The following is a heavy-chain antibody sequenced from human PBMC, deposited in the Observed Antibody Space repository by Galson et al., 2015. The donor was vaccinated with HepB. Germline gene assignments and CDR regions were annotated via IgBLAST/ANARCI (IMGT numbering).Heavy chain of an antibody. CDR3: ARGPIKNSSGYPFDY. J-gene: IGHJ4*02. V-gene: IGHV1-46*01. CDR2: INPSGGST. Sequence: SVKVSCKASGYTFTSCYMHWVRQAPGQGLEWMGIINPSGGSTSYAQKFQGRVTMTRDTSTSTVYVELSSLRSEDTAVYYCARGPIKNSSGYPFDYWGQGTLVTVSS. CDR1: GYTFTSCY. D-gene: IGHD3-22*01.